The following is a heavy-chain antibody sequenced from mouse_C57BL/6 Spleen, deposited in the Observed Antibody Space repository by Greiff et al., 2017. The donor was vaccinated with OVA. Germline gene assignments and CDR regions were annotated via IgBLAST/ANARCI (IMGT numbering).Heavy chain of an antibody. D-gene: IGHD6-2*01. J-gene: IGHJ4*01. CDR3: ARRAFFSLDY. V-gene: IGHV1-54*01. CDR1: GYAFTNYL. Sequence: VKLMESGAELVRPGTSVKVSCKASGYAFTNYLIEWVKQRPGQGLEWIGVINPGSGGTNYNEKFKGKATLTADKSSSTAYMQLSSLTSEDSAVYFCARRAFFSLDYWGQGTSVTVSS. CDR2: INPGSGGT.